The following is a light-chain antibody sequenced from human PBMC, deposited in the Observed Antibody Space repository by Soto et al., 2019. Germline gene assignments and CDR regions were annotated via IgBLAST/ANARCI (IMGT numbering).Light chain of an antibody. V-gene: IGKV2-28*01. CDR1: QSLLHSNGYNY. Sequence: DIVMTQSPLSLPVTPGEPASISCRSSQSLLHSNGYNYLDWYLQKPGQSPQLLIYLGSNRSSGVPDRFSGSGSATDFTLKISRVEAEDVGIYYCIQTLQTPLTFGGGTKVDIK. J-gene: IGKJ4*01. CDR3: IQTLQTPLT. CDR2: LGS.